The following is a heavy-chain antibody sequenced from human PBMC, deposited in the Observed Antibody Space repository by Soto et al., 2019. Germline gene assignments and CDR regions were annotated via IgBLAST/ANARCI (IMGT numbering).Heavy chain of an antibody. CDR2: ITPVFGTA. Sequence: SVKVSCKASADTFNSYSLSWLRQAPGQRLEWMGGITPVFGTADYAQSFEDRLTLTADGSTSTLYMELSSLRSDDTAVYYCARSLEGTTVTNWFDPWG. J-gene: IGHJ5*02. CDR3: ARSLEGTTVTNWFDP. CDR1: ADTFNSYS. D-gene: IGHD4-17*01. V-gene: IGHV1-69*13.